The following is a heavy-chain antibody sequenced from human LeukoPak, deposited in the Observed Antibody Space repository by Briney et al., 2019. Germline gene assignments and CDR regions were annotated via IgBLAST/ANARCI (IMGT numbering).Heavy chain of an antibody. D-gene: IGHD3-22*01. Sequence: GGSLRLSCAASGFTFSSYAMSWVRQAPGKGLEWVSAISGSGGSTYYADSVKGRFTIPRDNSKNTLYLQMNGLRAEDTAVYYCAKYRITMIVVGGAFDIWGQGTMVTVSS. V-gene: IGHV3-23*01. J-gene: IGHJ3*02. CDR2: ISGSGGST. CDR1: GFTFSSYA. CDR3: AKYRITMIVVGGAFDI.